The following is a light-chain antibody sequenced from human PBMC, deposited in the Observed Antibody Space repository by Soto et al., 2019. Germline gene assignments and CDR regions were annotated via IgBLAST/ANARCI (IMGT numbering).Light chain of an antibody. CDR3: AAWDDSLNGFV. CDR2: TNN. CDR1: SSNIGSNT. Sequence: QSVLTQPPSASGAPGQWVTISCSGSSSNIGSNTVNWYQQLPGTAPKLLIYTNNQRPSGVRDRFSGSRSGTSASLAISGLQSEDEADYYCAAWDDSLNGFVFGTGTKVTAL. J-gene: IGLJ1*01. V-gene: IGLV1-44*01.